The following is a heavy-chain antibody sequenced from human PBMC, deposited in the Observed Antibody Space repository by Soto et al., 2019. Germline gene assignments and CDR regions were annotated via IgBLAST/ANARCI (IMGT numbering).Heavy chain of an antibody. Sequence: EVQLLESGGGLVQPGGSLRLSCVASGISFTTYAMTWVRLAPGKGLEWVSGIGSSGGTIYYADPVKGRFTISRDISKNTVYLQMNSLRAEDTAVYYCAKMSTSSWYIDYFDFWGPGTLVTVSS. CDR2: IGSSGGTI. CDR3: AKMSTSSWYIDYFDF. D-gene: IGHD6-13*01. V-gene: IGHV3-23*01. J-gene: IGHJ4*02. CDR1: GISFTTYA.